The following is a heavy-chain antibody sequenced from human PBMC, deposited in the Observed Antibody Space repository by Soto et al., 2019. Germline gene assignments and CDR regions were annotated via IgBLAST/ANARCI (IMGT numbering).Heavy chain of an antibody. J-gene: IGHJ2*01. CDR1: GGSISSGDYY. V-gene: IGHV4-30-4*01. CDR3: AICGGGLRGYWYFDL. Sequence: QVQLQESGPGLVKPSQTLSLTCTVSGGSISSGDYYWSWTRQPPGKGLEWIGYIYYSGSTYYNPSLKSRVTISVDTSKNQFSLKLSSVTAADTAVYYCAICGGGLRGYWYFDLWGRGTLVTVSS. CDR2: IYYSGST. D-gene: IGHD2-21*01.